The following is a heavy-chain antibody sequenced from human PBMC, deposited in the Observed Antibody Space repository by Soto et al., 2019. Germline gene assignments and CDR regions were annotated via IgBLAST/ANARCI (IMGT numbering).Heavy chain of an antibody. CDR2: MNPNSGNT. V-gene: IGHV1-8*01. D-gene: IGHD2-2*01. CDR1: GYTFTSYD. J-gene: IGHJ6*03. CDR3: ARGLEEIVVVPAPKEVSYYYYMDV. Sequence: QVQLVQSGAEVKKPGASVKVSCKASGYTFTSYDINWVRQATGQGLEWMGWMNPNSGNTGYAQKFQGRVTMTRNTSISTAYMELSSLRSEDTAVYYCARGLEEIVVVPAPKEVSYYYYMDVWGKGTTVTVSS.